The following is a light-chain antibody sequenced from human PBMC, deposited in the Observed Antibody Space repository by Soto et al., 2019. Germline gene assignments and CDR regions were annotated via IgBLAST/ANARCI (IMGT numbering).Light chain of an antibody. Sequence: SPGTLSLSPGERATLSCRASQSVSSSYLAWYQQKPGQAPRLLIYGASSRATGIPDRFSGSGSGTDLTLTISRLEPEDFAVYYCQQYSSSPTFGQGTRLEIK. CDR3: QQYSSSPT. V-gene: IGKV3-20*01. J-gene: IGKJ5*01. CDR2: GAS. CDR1: QSVSSSY.